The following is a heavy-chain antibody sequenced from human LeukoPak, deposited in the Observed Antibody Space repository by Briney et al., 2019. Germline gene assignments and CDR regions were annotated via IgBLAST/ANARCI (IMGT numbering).Heavy chain of an antibody. D-gene: IGHD4-17*01. Sequence: SVKVSCKASGGTFSSYAISWVRQAPGQGLEWMGGIIPIFGTANYAQKFQGRVTITADESTSTAYMELSSLRSEDTAVYYCARDPGIDYGDYRGRDYFYYYYMDVWGKGTTATISS. CDR1: GGTFSSYA. V-gene: IGHV1-69*13. J-gene: IGHJ6*03. CDR3: ARDPGIDYGDYRGRDYFYYYYMDV. CDR2: IIPIFGTA.